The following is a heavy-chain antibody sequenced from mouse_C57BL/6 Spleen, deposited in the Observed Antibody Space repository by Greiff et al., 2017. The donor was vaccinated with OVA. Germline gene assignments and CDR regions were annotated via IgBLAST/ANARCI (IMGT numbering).Heavy chain of an antibody. CDR1: GFTFSDYY. Sequence: EVNLVESEGGLVQPGSSMKLSCTASGFTFSDYYMAWVRQVPEKGLEWVANINYDGSSTYYLDSLKSRFIISRDNAKNILYLQMSSLKSEDTATYYCARDGHYAMDYWGQGTSVTVSS. J-gene: IGHJ4*01. CDR3: ARDGHYAMDY. V-gene: IGHV5-16*01. CDR2: INYDGSST.